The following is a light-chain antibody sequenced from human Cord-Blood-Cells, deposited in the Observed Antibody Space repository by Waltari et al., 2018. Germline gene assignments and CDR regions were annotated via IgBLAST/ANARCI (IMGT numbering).Light chain of an antibody. CDR2: RNN. CDR1: SSNIGSNY. Sequence: QSVLTQPPSASGTPGQRVTISCSGSSSNIGSNYVYWYQQLPGTAPKLRIYRNNRRPSGVPDRCSGSKSGTSASLAISGLRSEDEADYYCAAWDDSLSGPVFGGGTKLTVL. CDR3: AAWDDSLSGPV. V-gene: IGLV1-47*01. J-gene: IGLJ3*02.